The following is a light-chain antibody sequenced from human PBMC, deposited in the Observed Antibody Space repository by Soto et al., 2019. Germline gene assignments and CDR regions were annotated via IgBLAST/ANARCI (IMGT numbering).Light chain of an antibody. V-gene: IGKV1-39*01. CDR2: AAS. CDR1: QSISSY. Sequence: DIQMTQSPSSLSASVGDRVTITCRASQSISSYLNWYQQKPGKAPKLLIYAASSLQSAVPSRFSGSGSGTDITLTISSLQPEDFATYYCQQSYSTPRTFGQGTKLEIK. CDR3: QQSYSTPRT. J-gene: IGKJ2*01.